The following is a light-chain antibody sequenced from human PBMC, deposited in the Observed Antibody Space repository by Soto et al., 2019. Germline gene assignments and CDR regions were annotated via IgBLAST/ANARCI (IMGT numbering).Light chain of an antibody. Sequence: EIVLTQSPATLSLSPGERATLSCRASQSVSSYLGWYQQKPGQAPRLLIYDTVNRASGIPARFSGSGSGTDFTLTISSLEPEDFAFYYCQQRSNWPTTFGQGPRLEIK. J-gene: IGKJ5*01. V-gene: IGKV3-11*01. CDR1: QSVSSY. CDR2: DTV. CDR3: QQRSNWPTT.